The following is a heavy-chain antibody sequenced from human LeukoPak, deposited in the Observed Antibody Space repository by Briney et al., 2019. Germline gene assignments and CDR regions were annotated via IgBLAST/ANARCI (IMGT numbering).Heavy chain of an antibody. D-gene: IGHD3-9*01. V-gene: IGHV3-23*01. Sequence: GGSLRLSCAASGFTFSDHYMSWIRQAPGKGLEWVSAISGSGGSTYYADSVKGRFTISRDNSKNTLYLQMNSLRAEDTAVYYCAKDQQVLRYFDWSMGDYFDYWGQGTLVTVSS. J-gene: IGHJ4*02. CDR2: ISGSGGST. CDR3: AKDQQVLRYFDWSMGDYFDY. CDR1: GFTFSDHY.